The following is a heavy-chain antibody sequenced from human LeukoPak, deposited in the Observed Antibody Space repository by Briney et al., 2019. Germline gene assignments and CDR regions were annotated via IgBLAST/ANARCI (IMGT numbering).Heavy chain of an antibody. Sequence: GESLKISCKGSGYSFTSYWIGWVHQMPGKGLEWMGIIYPGDSDTRYSPSFQGQVTISADKSISTAYLQWSSLKASDTAMYYCARHDRITMVRGVDGMDVWGKGTTVTVSS. V-gene: IGHV5-51*07. J-gene: IGHJ6*04. CDR2: IYPGDSDT. CDR1: GYSFTSYW. CDR3: ARHDRITMVRGVDGMDV. D-gene: IGHD3-10*01.